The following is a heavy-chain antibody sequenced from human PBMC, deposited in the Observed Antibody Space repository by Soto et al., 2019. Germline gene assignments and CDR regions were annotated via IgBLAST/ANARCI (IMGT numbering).Heavy chain of an antibody. D-gene: IGHD1-26*01. V-gene: IGHV3-21*01. CDR3: AREDGKVGGSSAFDF. Sequence: PGGSLRLSCAASGFTFSSYSMNWVRQAPGKGLEWVSSISSSSSYIYYADSVKGRFTISRDNAKSSLYLQMNRLRAEDTAIYYCAREDGKVGGSSAFDFWGLGSLVTVSS. CDR1: GFTFSSYS. J-gene: IGHJ4*02. CDR2: ISSSSSYI.